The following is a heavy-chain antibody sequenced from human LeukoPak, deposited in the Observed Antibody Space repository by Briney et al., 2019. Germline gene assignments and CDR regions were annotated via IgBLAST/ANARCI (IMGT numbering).Heavy chain of an antibody. Sequence: GGSLRLSCAASGFTFSSYAMSWVRQAPGKGLEWVSAISGSGGSTYYADSVKGRFTISRDNSKNTLYLQMNSLRAEDTAVYYCATLLAAAGEGRFDYWGQGTLVTVSS. CDR2: ISGSGGST. CDR1: GFTFSSYA. J-gene: IGHJ4*02. V-gene: IGHV3-23*01. D-gene: IGHD6-13*01. CDR3: ATLLAAAGEGRFDY.